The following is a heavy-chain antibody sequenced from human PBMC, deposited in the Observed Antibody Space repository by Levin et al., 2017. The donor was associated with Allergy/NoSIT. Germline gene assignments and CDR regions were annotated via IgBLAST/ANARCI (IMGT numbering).Heavy chain of an antibody. Sequence: AGGSLRLSCAASGFTFSSYGMHWVRQAPGKGLEWVAVVSYDGSNKYYADSVKGRFTISRDNSKNTLYLQMNSLRAEDTAVYYCAKDISGIQLWLGVDSWGQGTLVTVSS. V-gene: IGHV3-30*18. D-gene: IGHD5-18*01. CDR3: AKDISGIQLWLGVDS. CDR1: GFTFSSYG. CDR2: VSYDGSNK. J-gene: IGHJ4*02.